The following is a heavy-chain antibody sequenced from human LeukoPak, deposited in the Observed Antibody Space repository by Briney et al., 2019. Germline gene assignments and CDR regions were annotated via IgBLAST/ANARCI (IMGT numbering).Heavy chain of an antibody. D-gene: IGHD7-27*01. CDR3: AKGTGDMGYYFDR. CDR1: GFTFSSYA. Sequence: GGSLRLSCAAFGFTFSSYAMSWVRQAPGKGLEWVSAISGSGGTTYYADSVKGRFTISRDNSKNTLYLQMNSLRAEDTAVYYCAKGTGDMGYYFDRWGQGTLVTVSS. J-gene: IGHJ4*02. CDR2: ISGSGGTT. V-gene: IGHV3-23*01.